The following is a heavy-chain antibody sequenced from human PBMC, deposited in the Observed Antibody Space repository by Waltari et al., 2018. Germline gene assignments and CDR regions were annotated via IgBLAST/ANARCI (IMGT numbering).Heavy chain of an antibody. V-gene: IGHV3-15*01. CDR1: GFTFSNAW. D-gene: IGHD6-13*01. CDR3: TTSPGIAAAGTTPFDY. CDR2: IKSKTDGGTT. J-gene: IGHJ4*02. Sequence: EVQLVESGGGLVKPGGSLRLSCAASGFTFSNAWMSWVRQAPGKGLEWVGRIKSKTDGGTTDYAAPVKGRFTISRDDSKNTLYLQMNSLKTEDTAVYYCTTSPGIAAAGTTPFDYWGQGTLVTVSS.